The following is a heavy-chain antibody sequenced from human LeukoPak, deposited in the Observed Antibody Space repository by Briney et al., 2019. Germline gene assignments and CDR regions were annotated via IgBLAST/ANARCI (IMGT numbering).Heavy chain of an antibody. Sequence: QAGGSLRLSCTTSGFTFSTYAMHWVRQAPGKGLEWVAVISYDGRSKFYVDSVKGRFTISRDDSNNTLSLQMSGLRAEDTAVYFCARDPDYGGNSRLGLVYWGQGTLVTVSS. J-gene: IGHJ4*02. D-gene: IGHD4-23*01. CDR1: GFTFSTYA. CDR3: ARDPDYGGNSRLGLVY. CDR2: ISYDGRSK. V-gene: IGHV3-30*03.